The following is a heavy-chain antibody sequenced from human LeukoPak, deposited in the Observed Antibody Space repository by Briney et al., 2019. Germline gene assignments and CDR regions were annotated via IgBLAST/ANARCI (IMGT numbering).Heavy chain of an antibody. V-gene: IGHV4-38-2*02. Sequence: PSETLSLTCTVSGYSISSGYYWGWIRQPPGKGLEWIGSIYHSGSTYYNPSLKSRVTISVDTSKNQFSLKLSSVTAADTAVYYCAMIPPYYYYMDVWGKGTTVTVSS. J-gene: IGHJ6*03. CDR1: GYSISSGYY. D-gene: IGHD3-16*01. CDR2: IYHSGST. CDR3: AMIPPYYYYMDV.